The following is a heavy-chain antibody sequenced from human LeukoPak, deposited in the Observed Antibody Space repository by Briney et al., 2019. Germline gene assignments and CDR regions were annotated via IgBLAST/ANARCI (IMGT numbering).Heavy chain of an antibody. Sequence: ASVKVSCKASGYTFTGYYMHWVRRAPGQGLEWMGWINPNSGGTNYAQKFQGRVTMTRDTSIGTAYMELSRLRSDDTAVYYCARGEQSPYAFDIWGQGTMVTVSS. CDR3: ARGEQSPYAFDI. CDR2: INPNSGGT. CDR1: GYTFTGYY. J-gene: IGHJ3*02. D-gene: IGHD6-13*01. V-gene: IGHV1-2*02.